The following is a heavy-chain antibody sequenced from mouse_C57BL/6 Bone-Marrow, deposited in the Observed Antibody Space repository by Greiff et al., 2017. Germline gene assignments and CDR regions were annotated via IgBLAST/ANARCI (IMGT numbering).Heavy chain of an antibody. CDR1: GFNIKDDY. CDR2: IDPENGDT. V-gene: IGHV14-4*01. CDR3: TTGRRVDY. J-gene: IGHJ2*01. Sequence: VQLQQSGAELVRPGASVKLSCTASGFNIKDDYMHWVKQRPEQGLEWIGWIDPENGDTEYASKFQGKATITADTSSNTAYLQLSSLTSEDTAVYYGTTGRRVDYWGQGTTLTVSS.